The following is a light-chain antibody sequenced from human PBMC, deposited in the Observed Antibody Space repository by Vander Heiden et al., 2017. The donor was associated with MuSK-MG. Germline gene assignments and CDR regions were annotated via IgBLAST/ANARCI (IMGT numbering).Light chain of an antibody. CDR3: LQAHSFPLA. V-gene: IGKV1-12*01. Sequence: IEMTQSPSSVSASVGDTDTITCRASQPIGSWLAWYQQKPGKAPKLLIHDTSNLQSGVPARFSGSGSGTDFTLTITSLQPEDFASYYCLQAHSFPLAFGGGTKVVVK. J-gene: IGKJ4*01. CDR1: QPIGSW. CDR2: DTS.